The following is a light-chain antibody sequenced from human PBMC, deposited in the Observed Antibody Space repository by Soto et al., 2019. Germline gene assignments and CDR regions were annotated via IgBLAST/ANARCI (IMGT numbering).Light chain of an antibody. V-gene: IGKV3-20*01. CDR1: QSISRY. J-gene: IGKJ1*01. CDR2: DAS. Sequence: ETVLTQSPAILSLSPGERATLFCRASQSISRYLAWYQQKPGQAPRLLIYDASNRATGIPDRFSGSGSGTDFTLTISRLEPEDFAVYYCQQYGSSGTFGQGTKVEIK. CDR3: QQYGSSGT.